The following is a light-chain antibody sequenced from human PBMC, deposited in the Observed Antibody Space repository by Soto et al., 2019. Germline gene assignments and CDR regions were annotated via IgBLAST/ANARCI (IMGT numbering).Light chain of an antibody. CDR1: QSVHTW. J-gene: IGKJ2*01. Sequence: DIQMTQSPSTLSASVGDRVIITCRASQSVHTWLAWYQHQAGKAPKLLIYDASTLESGVPSRFSGSGSGTEFTLTISSLQPDDFATYFYQQYKSDSPFTFGQGTKLEIK. V-gene: IGKV1-5*01. CDR3: QQYKSDSPFT. CDR2: DAS.